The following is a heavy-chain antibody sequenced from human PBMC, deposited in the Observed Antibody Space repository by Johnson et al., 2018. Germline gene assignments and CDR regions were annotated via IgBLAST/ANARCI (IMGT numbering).Heavy chain of an antibody. CDR2: ISWNSGSI. J-gene: IGHJ6*03. CDR3: ATDRSYAAVAAGYMAV. Sequence: VQLQESGGGLVQPGRSLRLSCAGSGFNFDDYAMHWVRQAPGKGLEWVSGISWNSGSIAYADSVKGRFINSRDNAKNSMFLQRNSLRAEDTAWSYCATDRSYAAVAAGYMAVWGKGTTVTVSS. V-gene: IGHV3-9*01. CDR1: GFNFDDYA. D-gene: IGHD6-19*01.